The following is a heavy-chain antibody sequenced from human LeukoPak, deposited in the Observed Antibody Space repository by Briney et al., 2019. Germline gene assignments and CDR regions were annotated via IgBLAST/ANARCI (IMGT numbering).Heavy chain of an antibody. J-gene: IGHJ3*02. Sequence: GGSLTLSCPPSGFTFSSYWMHWVRQGPGKGLVWVSRIKTDGSATSYADSVKGRFTISRDNAKNTLYLQMNSLRAEDTAVYYCVREGDAFDIWGQGTMVTVSS. CDR2: IKTDGSAT. CDR3: VREGDAFDI. CDR1: GFTFSSYW. V-gene: IGHV3-74*01.